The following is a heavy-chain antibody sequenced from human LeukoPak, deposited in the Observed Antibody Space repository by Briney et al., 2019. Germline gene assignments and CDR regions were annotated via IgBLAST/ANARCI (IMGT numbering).Heavy chain of an antibody. CDR1: GGSISSGSYY. D-gene: IGHD4-17*01. J-gene: IGHJ2*01. V-gene: IGHV4-61*02. Sequence: PSQTLSLTCTVSGGSISSGSYYWSWIRQPAGKGLEWSGRIYTSGSTNYNPSLKSRVTISVDTSKNQFSLKLSSVTAADTAMYYCARVVGTVTTGWYFDLWGRGTLVTVSS. CDR3: ARVVGTVTTGWYFDL. CDR2: IYTSGST.